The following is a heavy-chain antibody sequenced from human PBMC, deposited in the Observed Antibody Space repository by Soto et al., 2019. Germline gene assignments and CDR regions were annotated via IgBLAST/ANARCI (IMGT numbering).Heavy chain of an antibody. Sequence: NPSETLSLTCGVSGGTVASSHWWSWVRQSPGRGLEWIGNVYHTGDTNFNPSLQSRVTFSVDKSNNQFSLRLTSVTAADTAVYFCAREIVTAGGNNYFDPWGPGTRVTAPQ. J-gene: IGHJ5*02. D-gene: IGHD2-21*02. CDR2: VYHTGDT. CDR1: GGTVASSHW. V-gene: IGHV4-4*02. CDR3: AREIVTAGGNNYFDP.